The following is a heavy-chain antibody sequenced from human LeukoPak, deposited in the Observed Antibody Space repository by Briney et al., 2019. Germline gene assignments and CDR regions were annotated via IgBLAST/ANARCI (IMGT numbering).Heavy chain of an antibody. Sequence: GSLRLSCAASGFTFSSFWMSWVRQAPGKGLEWIGEINHSGSTNNNPSLKSRVTISVDTSKNQFSLKLSSVTAADTAVYYCARALVVVVAARSDGMDVWGQGTTVTVSS. CDR2: INHSGST. J-gene: IGHJ6*02. CDR1: GFTFSSFW. V-gene: IGHV4-34*01. CDR3: ARALVVVVAARSDGMDV. D-gene: IGHD2-15*01.